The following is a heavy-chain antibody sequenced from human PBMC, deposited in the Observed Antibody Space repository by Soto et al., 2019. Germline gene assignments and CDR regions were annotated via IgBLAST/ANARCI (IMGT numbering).Heavy chain of an antibody. D-gene: IGHD3-10*01. CDR3: AKEESFFDY. CDR1: GFTFSSYG. J-gene: IGHJ4*02. V-gene: IGHV3-30*18. CDR2: ISYDGSNK. Sequence: QVQLVESGGGVVQPGRSLRLSCAASGFTFSSYGMHWVRQAPGKGLEWVAVISYDGSNKYYADSVKGRFTISRDNSKNTLDLQMNSLRAEDTAVYYCAKEESFFDYWGQGTLVTVSS.